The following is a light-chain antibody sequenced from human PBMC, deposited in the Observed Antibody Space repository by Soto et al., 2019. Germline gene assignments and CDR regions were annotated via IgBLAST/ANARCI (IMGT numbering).Light chain of an antibody. CDR2: DAS. CDR1: QSISWW. CDR3: QQTYTTPIT. Sequence: DIQMTQSPSTLSVSVGDRVTITCRASQSISWWLAWYQQKPGKGPKLLIYDASSLQSGVPSRFSGSGSGTEFTLTISSLQPEDFATYFCQQTYTTPITFGQGTRLEIK. J-gene: IGKJ5*01. V-gene: IGKV1-5*01.